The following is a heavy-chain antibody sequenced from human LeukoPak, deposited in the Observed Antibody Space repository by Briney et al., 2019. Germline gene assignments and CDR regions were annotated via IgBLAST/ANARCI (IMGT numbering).Heavy chain of an antibody. V-gene: IGHV3-15*01. Sequence: GGSLRLSCAASGFTFSNAWMSWVRQAPGKGLEWVGRIKSKTDGGTTDHAAPVKGRFTISRDDSKNTLYLQMNSLKTEDTAVYYCTTDVRTGDSSSSGYGYWGQGTLVTVSS. CDR2: IKSKTDGGTT. D-gene: IGHD6-6*01. CDR1: GFTFSNAW. CDR3: TTDVRTGDSSSSGYGY. J-gene: IGHJ4*02.